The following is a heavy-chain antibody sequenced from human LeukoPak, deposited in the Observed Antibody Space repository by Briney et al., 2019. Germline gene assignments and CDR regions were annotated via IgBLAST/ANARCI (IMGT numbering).Heavy chain of an antibody. CDR1: GHTSTTYA. D-gene: IGHD2-2*01. Sequence: ATVKVSCKASGHTSTTYAIHWVRQAPGQGLEWMGWINAGNGNIKYSQKFQGRVTITGDTSASTAYMELSSLRSEDTAVYYCARGYCSSTSCYMDVWGQGTTVT. J-gene: IGHJ6*02. CDR2: INAGNGNI. CDR3: ARGYCSSTSCYMDV. V-gene: IGHV1-3*01.